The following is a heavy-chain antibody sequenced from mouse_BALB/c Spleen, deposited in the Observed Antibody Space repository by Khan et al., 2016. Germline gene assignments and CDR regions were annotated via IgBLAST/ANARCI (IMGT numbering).Heavy chain of an antibody. Sequence: QVQLKQSGAELAKPGASVKMSCKASGYTFTSYWMHWVKQRPGQGLEWIGYINPSTGYTEYNQKFKDMATLTADKSSSTAYMQLSSLTSEDSAVYYCAIYDGYYFDYWGQGTTLTVSS. V-gene: IGHV1-7*01. CDR1: GYTFTSYW. J-gene: IGHJ2*01. CDR3: AIYDGYYFDY. CDR2: INPSTGYT. D-gene: IGHD2-3*01.